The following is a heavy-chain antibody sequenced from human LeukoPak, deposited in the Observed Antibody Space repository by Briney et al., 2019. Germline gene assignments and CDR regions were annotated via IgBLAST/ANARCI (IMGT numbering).Heavy chain of an antibody. D-gene: IGHD2-15*01. Sequence: GTSVKVSCKASGFTFTTSAVQWVRQARGQRLEWIGRIVVGSGNTDHAQKFQGRLTITRDISTSTAYMELRSLRSDDTAVYYCARRGCSGGSCPPFAFDIWGQGTMVTVSS. CDR1: GFTFTTSA. CDR3: ARRGCSGGSCPPFAFDI. J-gene: IGHJ3*02. CDR2: IVVGSGNT. V-gene: IGHV1-58*01.